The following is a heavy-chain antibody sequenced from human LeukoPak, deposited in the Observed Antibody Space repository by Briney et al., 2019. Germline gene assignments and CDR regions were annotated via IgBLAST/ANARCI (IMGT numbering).Heavy chain of an antibody. CDR2: IKSKTDGGTT. J-gene: IGHJ4*02. CDR1: GFTFSNAW. Sequence: PGGSLRLSCAASGFTFSNAWMSWVRQAPGKGLDWVGRIKSKTDGGTTDYAAPVKGRFTISRDDSKNTLYLQMNSLKTEDTAVYYCTTQYCSSTSCYGFDYWGQGTLVTVSS. D-gene: IGHD2-2*01. CDR3: TTQYCSSTSCYGFDY. V-gene: IGHV3-15*01.